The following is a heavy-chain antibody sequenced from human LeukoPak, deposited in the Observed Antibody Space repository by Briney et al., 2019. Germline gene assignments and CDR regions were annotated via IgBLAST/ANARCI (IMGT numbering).Heavy chain of an antibody. CDR2: IKEDGSEK. Sequence: GGSLILSCAASGFTFSWFWMSWVRQAPGKGLEWVANIKEDGSEKYYVDSVKGRFTISRDNDKNSLYLQMNSLRVEDTAVYYCARLEAVWGKGTTVTVSS. CDR1: GFTFSWFW. V-gene: IGHV3-7*01. CDR3: ARLEAV. J-gene: IGHJ6*04. D-gene: IGHD3-3*01.